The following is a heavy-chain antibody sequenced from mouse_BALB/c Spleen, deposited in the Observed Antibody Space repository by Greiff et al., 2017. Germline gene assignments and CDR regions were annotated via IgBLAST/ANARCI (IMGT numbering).Heavy chain of an antibody. Sequence: VQLKESGGGLVKPGGSLKLSCAASGFTFSSYAMSWVRQTPEKRLEWVASISSGGSTYYPDSVKGRFTISRDNARNILYLQMSSLRSEDTAMYYCARLHYGSSYPYAMDYWGQGTSVTVSS. CDR3: ARLHYGSSYPYAMDY. J-gene: IGHJ4*01. V-gene: IGHV5-6-5*01. CDR1: GFTFSSYA. D-gene: IGHD1-1*01. CDR2: ISSGGST.